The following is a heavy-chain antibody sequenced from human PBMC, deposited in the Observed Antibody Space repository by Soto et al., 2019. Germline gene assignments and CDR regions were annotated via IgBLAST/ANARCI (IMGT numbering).Heavy chain of an antibody. CDR2: IYYSGST. CDR1: GGSISRSSYY. CDR3: ARRVEYYYDSSGYQNFDY. D-gene: IGHD3-22*01. V-gene: IGHV4-39*01. J-gene: IGHJ4*02. Sequence: SETLSPTCTHSGGSISRSSYYWGWVRQRPGKPLEWIGSIYYSGSTYYNPSLKSRVTISVDTSKNQFSLKLSSVTAADTAVYYCARRVEYYYDSSGYQNFDYWGQGTLLTVSS.